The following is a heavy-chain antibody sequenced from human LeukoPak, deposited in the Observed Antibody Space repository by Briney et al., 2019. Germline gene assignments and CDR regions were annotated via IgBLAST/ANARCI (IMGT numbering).Heavy chain of an antibody. D-gene: IGHD4-11*01. J-gene: IGHJ4*02. V-gene: IGHV3-30*02. CDR2: IRPDGHNK. CDR1: GFIFIGYG. CDR3: ASLQTDPTVVNGF. Sequence: GGSLRLSCAASGFIFIGYGMHWVRQAPGKGPEWVAFIRPDGHNKYYADSVKGRFMISRDNSKNTVDLQMNSLRAEDTAVYYCASLQTDPTVVNGFWGQGTLVTVSS.